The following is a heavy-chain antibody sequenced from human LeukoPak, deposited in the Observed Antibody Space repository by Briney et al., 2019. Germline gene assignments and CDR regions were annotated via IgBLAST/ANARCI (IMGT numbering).Heavy chain of an antibody. Sequence: PSETLSLTCAVYGGSFSGYYWSWIRQPPGKGLEWIGEINHSGSTNYKPSLKSRVTISVDTSKNQFSLKLSSVTAADAAVYYCARGPLPRLVYFDYWGQGTLVTVSS. D-gene: IGHD6-6*01. V-gene: IGHV4-34*01. J-gene: IGHJ4*02. CDR1: GGSFSGYY. CDR2: INHSGST. CDR3: ARGPLPRLVYFDY.